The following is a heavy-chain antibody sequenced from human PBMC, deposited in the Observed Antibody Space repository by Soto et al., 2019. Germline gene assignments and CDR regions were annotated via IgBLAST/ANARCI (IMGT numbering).Heavy chain of an antibody. CDR2: MNPNSGNT. CDR3: AREVPAAMGSPNWFDP. D-gene: IGHD2-2*01. CDR1: GYIFTSYD. Sequence: ASVKVSCKASGYIFTSYDINWVRQATGQGLEWMGWMNPNSGNTGYAQKFQGRVTMTRNTSISTAYMELSSLRSEDTAVYYCAREVPAAMGSPNWFDPWGRGTLVTVSS. V-gene: IGHV1-8*01. J-gene: IGHJ5*02.